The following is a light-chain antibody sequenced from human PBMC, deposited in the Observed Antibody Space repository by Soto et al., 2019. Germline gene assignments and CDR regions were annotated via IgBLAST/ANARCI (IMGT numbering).Light chain of an antibody. CDR3: SSYGGSNNLL. CDR2: EVT. CDR1: SSDIGGYYY. J-gene: IGLJ2*01. Sequence: QSALTQPPSASGSPGQSVTISCTGTSSDIGGYYYVSWYQQHPGKAPKLILYEVTKRPSGVPDRFSGSKSGNTASLTVSGLQAEDEAEYYCSSYGGSNNLLFGGGTKVTV. V-gene: IGLV2-8*01.